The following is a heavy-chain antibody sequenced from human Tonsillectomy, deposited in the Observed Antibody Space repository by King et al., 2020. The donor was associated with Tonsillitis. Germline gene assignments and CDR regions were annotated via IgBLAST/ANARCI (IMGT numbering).Heavy chain of an antibody. D-gene: IGHD5-12*01. J-gene: IGHJ4*02. Sequence: VRQPPGKVLVWFSRINSYRSTSYADSVKARFTISRDKGKNTLYLQMNSLRAEYTAVYYCAREDVHIVATELRAWGKGTLVNVSS. CDR2: INSYRST. V-gene: IGHV3-74*01. CDR3: AREDVHIVATELRA.